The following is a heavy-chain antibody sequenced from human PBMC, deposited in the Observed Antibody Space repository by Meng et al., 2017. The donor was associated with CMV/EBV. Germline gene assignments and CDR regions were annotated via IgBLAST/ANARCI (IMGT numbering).Heavy chain of an antibody. D-gene: IGHD3-3*01. V-gene: IGHV3-23*01. CDR2: ISGSGGST. Sequence: AAGVNFSSYAMSGVRQGPEKGLEWVSAISGSGGSTYYADSVKGRFTISRDNSKNTLYLKMNSLRAEDTAVYYCAKDSNFWSGYEPVYWGQGTLVTVSS. J-gene: IGHJ4*02. CDR1: GVNFSSYA. CDR3: AKDSNFWSGYEPVY.